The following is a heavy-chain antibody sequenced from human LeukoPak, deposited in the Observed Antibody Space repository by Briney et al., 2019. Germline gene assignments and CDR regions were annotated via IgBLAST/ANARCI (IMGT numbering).Heavy chain of an antibody. CDR2: ISYDGSNK. V-gene: IGHV3-30-3*01. J-gene: IGHJ6*03. Sequence: PGGSLRLSCAASGFTFSSYAMHWVRQAPGKGLEWVAVISYDGSNKYYADSVKGRFTISRDNSKNTLYLQMNRLRAEDTAVYYCARQYGSGSSYYYYYMDVWGKGTTVTVSS. D-gene: IGHD3-10*01. CDR3: ARQYGSGSSYYYYYMDV. CDR1: GFTFSSYA.